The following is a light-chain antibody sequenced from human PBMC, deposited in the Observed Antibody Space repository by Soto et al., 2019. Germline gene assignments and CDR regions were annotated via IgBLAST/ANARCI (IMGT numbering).Light chain of an antibody. CDR2: GAS. Sequence: EIVLTQSPGTLSLSPGERATLSCRASQSVSSSYLAWYQQKPGQAPRLLIYGASGRATGIPDRFSGSGSGTDFTLTISRLEPEDSVVYYCQQYGSSSLTFGGGTKVEIK. CDR1: QSVSSSY. CDR3: QQYGSSSLT. V-gene: IGKV3-20*01. J-gene: IGKJ4*01.